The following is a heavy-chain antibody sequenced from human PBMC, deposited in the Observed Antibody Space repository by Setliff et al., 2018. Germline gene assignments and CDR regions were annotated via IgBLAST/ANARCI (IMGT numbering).Heavy chain of an antibody. V-gene: IGHV4-39*01. J-gene: IGHJ5*02. Sequence: SETLSLTCTVSGDSITSGTYYWGWIRQPPGKGLEWIGRIHYRGTTYSNVSLASRLTISVDTSKNQFSLQLTSVTAADTAVYFCAACITMVRGVIMKYNWFDPWGPGTLVTVSS. CDR2: IHYRGTT. CDR3: AACITMVRGVIMKYNWFDP. CDR1: GDSITSGTYY. D-gene: IGHD3-10*01.